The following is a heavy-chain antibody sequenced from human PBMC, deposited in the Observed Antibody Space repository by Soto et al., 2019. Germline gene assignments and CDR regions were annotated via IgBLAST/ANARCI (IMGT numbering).Heavy chain of an antibody. V-gene: IGHV3-48*02. CDR3: ARVGIDSSGYSSWNFDL. CDR2: ISSSPSTI. D-gene: IGHD3-22*01. CDR1: EFTFSSYS. J-gene: IGHJ2*01. Sequence: EVQLVESGGGLVQPGGSLRLSCAASEFTFSSYSMHWVRQAPGKGLEWVSFISSSPSTIHYADSVKGRFTISRDNAKNSLYLQMNSLRDEDTAVYYCARVGIDSSGYSSWNFDLWGRGTLVTVSS.